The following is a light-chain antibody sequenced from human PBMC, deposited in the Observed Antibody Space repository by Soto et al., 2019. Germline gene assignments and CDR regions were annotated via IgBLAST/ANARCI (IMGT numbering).Light chain of an antibody. Sequence: QSALTQPASASGSPGQSITISCTGTNSDIGGYNYVSWYEKHPGKAPKLMIYDVSNRPSGVSYRFSGSKSGNTASLTISGLQAEDEADYYCSSYTSRSTLGVFGGGTKVTVL. CDR2: DVS. V-gene: IGLV2-14*03. J-gene: IGLJ2*01. CDR1: NSDIGGYNY. CDR3: SSYTSRSTLGV.